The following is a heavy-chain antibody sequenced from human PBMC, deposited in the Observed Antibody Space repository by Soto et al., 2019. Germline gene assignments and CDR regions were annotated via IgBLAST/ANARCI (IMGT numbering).Heavy chain of an antibody. D-gene: IGHD7-27*01. CDR3: AKNWNWGSLVH. CDR1: GDSISTDY. J-gene: IGHJ4*02. V-gene: IGHV4-59*08. Sequence: SETLSLTCTVSGDSISTDYWSWIRQSPGKGLEWIGFIYYGGSTNYNPSLKSRVTISVDTPKNQFSLKLSSVTAADTAVYYCAKNWNWGSLVHWGQGTLVTAPQ. CDR2: IYYGGST.